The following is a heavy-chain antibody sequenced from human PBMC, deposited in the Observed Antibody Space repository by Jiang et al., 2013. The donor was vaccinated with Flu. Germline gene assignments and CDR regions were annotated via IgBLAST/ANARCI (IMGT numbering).Heavy chain of an antibody. Sequence: PGKGLEWMGIIYPNDSDTQVPARPSQGQVTISADKSISTGLPAVEQPEASDTAMYFCARHDSNFWSGYLDSWGQGTLVTVSS. J-gene: IGHJ4*02. V-gene: IGHV5-51*01. CDR2: IYPNDSDT. CDR3: ARHDSNFWSGYLDS. D-gene: IGHD3-3*01.